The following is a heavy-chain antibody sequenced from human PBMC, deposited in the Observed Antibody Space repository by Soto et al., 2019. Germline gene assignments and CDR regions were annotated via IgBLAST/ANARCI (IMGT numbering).Heavy chain of an antibody. CDR3: ATGRQQLGTGYFDY. D-gene: IGHD6-6*01. CDR1: GGTFSSYA. J-gene: IGHJ4*02. V-gene: IGHV1-69*06. CDR2: IIPIFGTV. Sequence: QVQLVQSGAEVKKPGSSVKVSCKASGGTFSSYAISWVRQAPGQGLEWMGGIIPIFGTVNYAQKFQGRVTITADKSTSTAYMELSSLRSEDTAVYYCATGRQQLGTGYFDYWGQGTLVTVSS.